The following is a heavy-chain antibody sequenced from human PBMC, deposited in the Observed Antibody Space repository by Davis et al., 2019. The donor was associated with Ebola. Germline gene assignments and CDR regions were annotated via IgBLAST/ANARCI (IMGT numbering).Heavy chain of an antibody. CDR3: ARIEGRLRFLEWLSDTHYYDYGMDV. Sequence: AASVKVSCMASGYTFTSYGISWVRQAPGQGLEWMGWISAYNGNTNYAQKLQGRVTMTTDTSTSTAYMELRSLRSDDTAVYYCARIEGRLRFLEWLSDTHYYDYGMDVWGQGTTVTVSS. J-gene: IGHJ6*02. V-gene: IGHV1-18*01. CDR2: ISAYNGNT. CDR1: GYTFTSYG. D-gene: IGHD3-3*01.